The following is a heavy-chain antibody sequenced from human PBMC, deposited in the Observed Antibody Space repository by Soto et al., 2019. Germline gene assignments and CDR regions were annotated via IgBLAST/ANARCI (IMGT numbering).Heavy chain of an antibody. CDR2: VRDDADDA. CDR3: ARPYSSNSNWFDP. CDR1: GFTFVNYG. Sequence: QVQLVESGGGVVQPGGSLRLSCAASGFTFVNYGMHWVRQAPGKGLEWVAVVRDDADDAYYADSVKGRFTISRDNSKNTLYLQMSSPRVEDTAVYYCARPYSSNSNWFDPWGQGTLVTVSS. V-gene: IGHV3-33*01. J-gene: IGHJ5*02. D-gene: IGHD6-19*01.